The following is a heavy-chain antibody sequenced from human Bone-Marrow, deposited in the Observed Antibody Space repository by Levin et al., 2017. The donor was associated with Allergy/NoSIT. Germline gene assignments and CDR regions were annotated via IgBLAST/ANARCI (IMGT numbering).Heavy chain of an antibody. CDR1: GFAFNTYA. V-gene: IGHV3-30-3*01. J-gene: IGHJ4*02. CDR3: ARTLRGGWSKFYFDY. CDR2: LSYDGGVK. Sequence: GGSLRLSCAGSGFAFNTYALHWVRQPPGKGLEWVAVLSYDGGVKYYADSVKGRFTVSSDNSKSTVYLQMNSLGAEDTAVYSCARTLRGGWSKFYFDYWGQGTPVTVSS. D-gene: IGHD6-19*01.